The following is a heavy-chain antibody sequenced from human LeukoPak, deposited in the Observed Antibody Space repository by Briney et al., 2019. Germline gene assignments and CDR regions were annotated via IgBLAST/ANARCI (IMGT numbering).Heavy chain of an antibody. CDR2: IYTSVST. J-gene: IGHJ6*03. Sequence: PSETLSLTCTVSVGSISSYYWSWIRQPAGKGLEWIGRIYTSVSTNYNPSLKSRATKPVDKSKNQSSLNLSSVTAADTAVYYCAKVLAGPSSYMDVWGKGTTVSVSS. CDR3: AKVLAGPSSYMDV. CDR1: VGSISSYY. V-gene: IGHV4-4*07. D-gene: IGHD3-10*01.